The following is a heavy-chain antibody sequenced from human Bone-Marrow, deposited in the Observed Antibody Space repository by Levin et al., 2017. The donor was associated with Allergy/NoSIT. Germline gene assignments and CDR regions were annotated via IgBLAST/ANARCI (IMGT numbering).Heavy chain of an antibody. Sequence: GGSLRLSCAGFGFTFREFGLSWFRQPPGKGLEWVGLIRRDDYGGTPEYASSVRGRFQISRDDSNSTVYLQMNSLKIEDTGKYDCSREWQKYNRFEPWGQGTLVIVSS. D-gene: IGHD5-24*01. J-gene: IGHJ5*02. CDR1: GFTFREFG. CDR2: IRRDDYGGTP. CDR3: SREWQKYNRFEP. V-gene: IGHV3-49*03.